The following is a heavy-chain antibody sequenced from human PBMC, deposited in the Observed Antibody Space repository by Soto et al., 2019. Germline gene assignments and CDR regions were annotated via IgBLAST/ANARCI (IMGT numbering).Heavy chain of an antibody. J-gene: IGHJ6*03. CDR3: ATKGPPTACDHQISYSYMDV. CDR2: IIPILGVT. CDR1: GGAFSSYS. V-gene: IGHV1-69*02. D-gene: IGHD4-4*01. Sequence: QVQLEQSGAEVKKPGSSVKVSCKASGGAFSSYSINWVRQAPGQGLEWVGRIIPILGVTNYAQKFLDRVTLSADKSTSTAYMELSSLRSDDTAVYYCATKGPPTACDHQISYSYMDVWGKGATVTVSS.